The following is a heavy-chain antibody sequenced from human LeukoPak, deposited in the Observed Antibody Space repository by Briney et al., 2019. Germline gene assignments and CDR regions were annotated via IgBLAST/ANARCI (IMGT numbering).Heavy chain of an antibody. V-gene: IGHV3-21*01. D-gene: IGHD5-24*01. Sequence: GVSLRLSCAAFGFTFSSYSMSWVRQAPGKGLEWVSSISSTSSYIYYADSVKGRITISRDNAKNSLYLQMNSLRAEDTAMYYCARDFRTQLDGYSPPYHFDYWGQGVLVTVSS. CDR2: ISSTSSYI. CDR1: GFTFSSYS. CDR3: ARDFRTQLDGYSPPYHFDY. J-gene: IGHJ4*02.